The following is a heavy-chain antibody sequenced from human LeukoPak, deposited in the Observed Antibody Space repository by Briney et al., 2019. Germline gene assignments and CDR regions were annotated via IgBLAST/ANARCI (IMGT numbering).Heavy chain of an antibody. CDR3: ARATFFYGSSGYYY. D-gene: IGHD3-22*01. J-gene: IGHJ4*02. CDR1: GFTFSSYS. V-gene: IGHV3-21*01. Sequence: GGSLRLSCAASGFTFSSYSMNWVRQAPGKGLEWVSHISGSSNYIYYTDSVKGRFTISRDNDKNSLYMQMNSLRAEDTAVYYCARATFFYGSSGYYYWGQGTLVTVSS. CDR2: ISGSSNYI.